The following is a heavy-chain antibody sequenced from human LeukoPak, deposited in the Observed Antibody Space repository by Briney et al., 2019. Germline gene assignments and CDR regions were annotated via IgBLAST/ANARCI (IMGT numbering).Heavy chain of an antibody. CDR2: ISTSSSYI. D-gene: IGHD2-2*01. Sequence: PGGSLRLSCAASGFTFRSYSMNWVRQAPGKGLEWVSSISTSSSYIYYADSMKGRFTISRDNAKNSLYLQMNSLRAEDTAVYYCARADDIVVVPAVDYWGQGTLVTVSS. J-gene: IGHJ4*02. V-gene: IGHV3-21*01. CDR3: ARADDIVVVPAVDY. CDR1: GFTFRSYS.